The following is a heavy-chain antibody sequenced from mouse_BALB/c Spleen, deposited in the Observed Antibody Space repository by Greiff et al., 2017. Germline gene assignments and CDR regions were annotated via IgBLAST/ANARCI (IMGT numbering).Heavy chain of an antibody. CDR1: GFDFSRYW. CDR3: ARPFITTDWFAY. Sequence: EVKLLESGGGLVQPGGSLKFSCAASGFDFSRYWMSWVRQAPGKGLEWIGGINPDSSTINYTPSLKDKFIISRDNAKNTLYLQMSKVRSEDTALYYCARPFITTDWFAYWGQGTLGTVSA. D-gene: IGHD1-2*01. CDR2: INPDSSTI. J-gene: IGHJ3*01. V-gene: IGHV4-1*02.